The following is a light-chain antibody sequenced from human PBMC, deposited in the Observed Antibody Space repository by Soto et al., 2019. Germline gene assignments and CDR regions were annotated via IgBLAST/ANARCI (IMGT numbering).Light chain of an antibody. J-gene: IGKJ1*01. CDR3: HHRSNWPPWT. V-gene: IGKV3-11*01. CDR1: QSVSTY. Sequence: EIVLTQSPATLSLSPGERATLSCRASQSVSTYLAWYQQKPGQAPRLLIFDASNRATGIPARFSGSGSGTDFTLTISSLEPDDFAVYYCHHRSNWPPWTFGQGTKVEIK. CDR2: DAS.